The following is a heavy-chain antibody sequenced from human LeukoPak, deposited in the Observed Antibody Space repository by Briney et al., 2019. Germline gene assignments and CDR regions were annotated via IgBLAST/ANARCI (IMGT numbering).Heavy chain of an antibody. CDR1: GGSFSGYY. J-gene: IGHJ5*02. D-gene: IGHD3-3*01. CDR3: ARASWVTSEGA. Sequence: SETLSLTCAVYGGSFSGYYWSGIRQPPGKGREWIGEINHSGSTNYNPSLKSRVTISVDTSKNQFSLKLSSVTAADTAVYYCARASWVTSEGAWGQGTLGTVSS. CDR2: INHSGST. V-gene: IGHV4-34*01.